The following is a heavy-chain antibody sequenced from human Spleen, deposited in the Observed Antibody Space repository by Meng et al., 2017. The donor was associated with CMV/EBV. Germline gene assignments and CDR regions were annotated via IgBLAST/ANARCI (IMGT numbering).Heavy chain of an antibody. CDR2: INDSESA. J-gene: IGHJ4*02. CDR1: GGSFSAHY. CDR3: ARGQGFSHGLALDY. Sequence: GSLRLSCAVHGGSFSAHYWSWIRQPPGKGLEWIGEINDSESANSNPSLKRRVTMSVDTSKSQFSLRLSSVTAADTAVYYCARGQGFSHGLALDYWGQGSLVTVSS. V-gene: IGHV4-34*01. D-gene: IGHD5-18*01.